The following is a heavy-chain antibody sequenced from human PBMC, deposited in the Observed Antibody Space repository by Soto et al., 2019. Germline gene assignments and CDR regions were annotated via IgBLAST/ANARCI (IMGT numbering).Heavy chain of an antibody. Sequence: ASVKVSCKASGYTFTSYGISWVRQAPGQGLEWMGWISAYNGNTNYAQKLQGRVTMTTDTSTSTAYMELRSLRSDDTAVYYCARVLGQLQQQLAPDYWGQGTLVTSPQ. J-gene: IGHJ4*02. CDR3: ARVLGQLQQQLAPDY. CDR2: ISAYNGNT. V-gene: IGHV1-18*04. CDR1: GYTFTSYG. D-gene: IGHD6-13*01.